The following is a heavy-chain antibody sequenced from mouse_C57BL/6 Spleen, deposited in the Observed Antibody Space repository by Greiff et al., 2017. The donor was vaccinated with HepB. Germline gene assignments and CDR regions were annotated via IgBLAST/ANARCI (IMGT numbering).Heavy chain of an antibody. Sequence: VQLQQPGAELVRPGSSVKLSCKASGYTFTSYWMHWVKQRPIQGLEWIGNIDPSDSETHYNQKFKDKATLTVDKSSSTAYMQLSSLTSEYSAVYYCAREGPFITTVVARAMDYWGQGTSVTVSS. D-gene: IGHD1-1*01. CDR1: GYTFTSYW. CDR3: AREGPFITTVVARAMDY. V-gene: IGHV1-52*01. J-gene: IGHJ4*01. CDR2: IDPSDSET.